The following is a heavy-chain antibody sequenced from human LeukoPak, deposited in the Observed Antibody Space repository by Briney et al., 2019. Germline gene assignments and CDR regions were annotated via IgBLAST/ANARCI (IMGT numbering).Heavy chain of an antibody. CDR3: AKDRETTGYEH. Sequence: GGSLRLSCAASGFTFEDYAMHWVRQAPGKGLEWVSFVTGDGSSTYYADSVTGRLTISRDNSKNSLYLQMNSLRIEDTALYYCAKDRETTGYEHWGQGTLVTVSS. CDR2: VTGDGSST. V-gene: IGHV3-43*02. J-gene: IGHJ1*01. CDR1: GFTFEDYA. D-gene: IGHD3-9*01.